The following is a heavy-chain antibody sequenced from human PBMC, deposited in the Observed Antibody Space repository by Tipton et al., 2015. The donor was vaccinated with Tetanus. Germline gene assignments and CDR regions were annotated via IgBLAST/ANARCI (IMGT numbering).Heavy chain of an antibody. D-gene: IGHD4-17*01. Sequence: SLRLSCAASGFTFNTYWMNWVRQGPGKGLEWVASIKYDGSEQYYVDSVKGRFTISRDNAKNSLYLQMNSLRAEDTALYYCARDCFYSDRSGMVVWRQGTLVTVSS. CDR1: GFTFNTYW. CDR2: IKYDGSEQ. J-gene: IGHJ6*02. CDR3: ARDCFYSDRSGMVV. V-gene: IGHV3-7*01.